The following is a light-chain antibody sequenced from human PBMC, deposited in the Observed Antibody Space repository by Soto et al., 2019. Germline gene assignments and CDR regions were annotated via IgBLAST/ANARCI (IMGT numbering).Light chain of an antibody. J-gene: IGKJ4*01. CDR2: DTS. CDR3: QQFTNYLLS. V-gene: IGKV3-15*01. CDR1: QSVSIH. Sequence: IVLTQSPGTLSLSLGERATLSCRASQSVSIHLAWYQQKPGQAPRLLIYDTSTRATGIPARFSGSGSGTDFTLTISSLQPEDFATYYCQQFTNYLLSFGGGTKVDIK.